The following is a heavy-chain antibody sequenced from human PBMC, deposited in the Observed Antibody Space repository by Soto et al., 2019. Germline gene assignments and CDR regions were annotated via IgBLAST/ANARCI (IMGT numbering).Heavy chain of an antibody. CDR2: INTDGSNT. Sequence: GGSLRLSCAASGLTFNRYWMHWVRHAPGKGLVWVSHINTDGSNTNYADSVKGRFTISRDNAKSTLFLQMDSLRDEDTAVYYCAREFCSGGNCYTYYFDPWGQGIPVTVSS. J-gene: IGHJ5*02. CDR3: AREFCSGGNCYTYYFDP. CDR1: GLTFNRYW. D-gene: IGHD2-15*01. V-gene: IGHV3-74*01.